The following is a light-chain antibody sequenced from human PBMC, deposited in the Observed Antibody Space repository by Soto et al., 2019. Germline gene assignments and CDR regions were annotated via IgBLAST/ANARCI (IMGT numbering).Light chain of an antibody. Sequence: QSALTQPASVSGSPGQSITISCTGTSSDVGSYNLVSWYQQHPGKAPKLMIYEGSKRPSGVSNRFSGSKSGNTASLTISGLQAEEEAEYYCCSYAGSSTRVVFGGGTKVTVL. CDR2: EGS. V-gene: IGLV2-23*01. CDR1: SSDVGSYNL. J-gene: IGLJ2*01. CDR3: CSYAGSSTRVV.